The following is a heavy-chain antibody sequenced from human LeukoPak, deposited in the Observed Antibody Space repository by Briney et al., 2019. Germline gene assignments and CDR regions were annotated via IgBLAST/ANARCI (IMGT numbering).Heavy chain of an antibody. CDR3: SMNGVGLGDY. J-gene: IGHJ4*02. CDR1: GFTFSGSA. CDR2: IRSKTNSYAT. Sequence: HPAGSLKLSCAASGFTFSGSAMHWVRQASGKGLEWVGRIRSKTNSYATAYAASVKGRFTISRDDSKNTAYLQMNSLKTEDTAVYYCSMNGVGLGDYWGQGTLVTVSS. D-gene: IGHD1-1*01. V-gene: IGHV3-73*01.